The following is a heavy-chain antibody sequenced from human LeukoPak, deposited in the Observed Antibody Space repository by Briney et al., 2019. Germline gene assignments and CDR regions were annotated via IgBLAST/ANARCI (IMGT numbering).Heavy chain of an antibody. V-gene: IGHV4-34*01. D-gene: IGHD5-24*01. CDR1: GGSFSGYY. CDR2: INHSGST. Sequence: RTSETLSLTCAVYGGSFSGYYWSWIRQPPGKGLEWIGEINHSGSTNYNPSLKSRVTISVDTSKNQFSLKLSSVTAADTAVYYCARGVEMATIGDFDYWGQGTLVTVSS. J-gene: IGHJ4*02. CDR3: ARGVEMATIGDFDY.